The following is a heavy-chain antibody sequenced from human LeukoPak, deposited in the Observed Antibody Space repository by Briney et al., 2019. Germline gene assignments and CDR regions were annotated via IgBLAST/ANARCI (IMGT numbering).Heavy chain of an antibody. Sequence: GESLKISCKGSGYSFTSYWIGGVRQMPGKGLGWMGIIYPGDSDTRYSPSFQGEVTISADKSISTAYLQWSSLKASDTAMYYCARSPFEGYCSSTSCPYFDYWGQGTLVTVSS. D-gene: IGHD2-2*01. CDR3: ARSPFEGYCSSTSCPYFDY. CDR2: IYPGDSDT. CDR1: GYSFTSYW. V-gene: IGHV5-51*01. J-gene: IGHJ4*02.